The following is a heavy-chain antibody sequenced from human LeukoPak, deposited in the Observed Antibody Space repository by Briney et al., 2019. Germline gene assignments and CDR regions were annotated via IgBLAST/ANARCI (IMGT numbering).Heavy chain of an antibody. Sequence: SETLSLTCAVYGVSFSGCYWSWIRQPPGKGLEWIGEINHSGSTNYNPSLKSRVTISVDTSKNQFSLKLSSVTAADTAVYYCARGGRYCTNGVCYHYYYYYGKDVWGQGTTVTVSS. J-gene: IGHJ6*02. CDR1: GVSFSGCY. CDR2: INHSGST. D-gene: IGHD2-8*01. CDR3: ARGGRYCTNGVCYHYYYYYGKDV. V-gene: IGHV4-34*01.